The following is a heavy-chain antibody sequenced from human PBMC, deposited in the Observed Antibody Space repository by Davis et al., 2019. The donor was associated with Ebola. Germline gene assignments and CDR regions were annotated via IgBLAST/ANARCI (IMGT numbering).Heavy chain of an antibody. Sequence: GGSLRLSCAASGFTFSHYGMHWVRQAPGKGLEWVAGIWSHGNDYVYGDSVRGRFTISRDNSKNTLYLQMNSLRVQDTAVYYCATTPQYSSGQNKPFDYWGQGTLVTVSS. CDR3: ATTPQYSSGQNKPFDY. V-gene: IGHV3-33*01. D-gene: IGHD6-19*01. J-gene: IGHJ4*02. CDR2: IWSHGNDY. CDR1: GFTFSHYG.